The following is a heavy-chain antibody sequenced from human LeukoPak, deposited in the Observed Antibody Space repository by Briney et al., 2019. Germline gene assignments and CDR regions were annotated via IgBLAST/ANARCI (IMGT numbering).Heavy chain of an antibody. V-gene: IGHV3-48*02. Sequence: PGGSLRLSCAPSGFTFSRYSMNCVREAPEEGLEWVSYITSSSITIYYADSVKGRFTISRDNAKNSLYLQINSLRDEDTAVYYCARDSPYGDYPFDYWGQGTLVSVSS. D-gene: IGHD4-17*01. CDR1: GFTFSRYS. CDR2: ITSSSITI. J-gene: IGHJ4*02. CDR3: ARDSPYGDYPFDY.